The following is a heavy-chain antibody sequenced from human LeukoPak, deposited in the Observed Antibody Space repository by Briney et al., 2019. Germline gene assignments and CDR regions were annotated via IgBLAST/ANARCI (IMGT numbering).Heavy chain of an antibody. CDR1: GFTFSSYA. CDR3: AKDGGHYSGSYFAFDI. D-gene: IGHD1-26*01. V-gene: IGHV3-23*01. CDR2: ISGSGGST. J-gene: IGHJ3*02. Sequence: GGSLRLSCAASGFTFSSYAMSWVRQAPGKGLEWVSAISGSGGSTYYADSVKGRFTISRDNSKNTLYLQMNSLRAEDTAVYYCAKDGGHYSGSYFAFDIWGQGTVVTVSS.